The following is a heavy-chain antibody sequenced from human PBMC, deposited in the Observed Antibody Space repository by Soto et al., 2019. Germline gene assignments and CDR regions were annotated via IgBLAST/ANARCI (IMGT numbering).Heavy chain of an antibody. V-gene: IGHV1-69*13. CDR3: ARGNQLLSRLYYGMDV. CDR1: GGTFSSYA. CDR2: IIPIFGTA. J-gene: IGHJ6*02. Sequence: GASVKVSCKASGGTFSSYAISWVRQAPGQGLEWMGGIIPIFGTANYAQKFQGRVTITADESTSTAYMELSSLRSEDTAVYYCARGNQLLSRLYYGMDVWGQGTTVTVSS. D-gene: IGHD2-2*01.